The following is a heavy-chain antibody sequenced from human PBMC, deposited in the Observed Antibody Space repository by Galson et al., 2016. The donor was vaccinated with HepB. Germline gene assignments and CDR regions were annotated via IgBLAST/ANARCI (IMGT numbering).Heavy chain of an antibody. CDR3: ARGSGGIAVAGTGYFDL. J-gene: IGHJ2*01. CDR2: IIAIFGTA. CDR1: GGIFNSYG. Sequence: SVKVSCKASGGIFNSYGITWVRQAPGQGLEWMGGIIAIFGTANYAQKFQGRVTITADESTTTVYIELSSLRSEDTAVYYCARGSGGIAVAGTGYFDLWGRGTLVTVSS. V-gene: IGHV1-69*13. D-gene: IGHD6-19*01.